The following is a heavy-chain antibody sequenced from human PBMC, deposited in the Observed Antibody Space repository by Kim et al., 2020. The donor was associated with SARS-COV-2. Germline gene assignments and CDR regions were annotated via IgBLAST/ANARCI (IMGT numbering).Heavy chain of an antibody. CDR1: GFTFDDYA. J-gene: IGHJ6*02. V-gene: IGHV3-9*01. CDR3: AKAGDSSSWYDYYYGMDV. D-gene: IGHD6-13*01. CDR2: ISWNSGSI. Sequence: GGSLRLSCAASGFTFDDYAMHWVRQAPGKGLEWVSGISWNSGSIGYADSVKGRFTISRDNAKNSLYLQINSLRAEDTALYYCAKAGDSSSWYDYYYGMDVWGQGTTVTVSS.